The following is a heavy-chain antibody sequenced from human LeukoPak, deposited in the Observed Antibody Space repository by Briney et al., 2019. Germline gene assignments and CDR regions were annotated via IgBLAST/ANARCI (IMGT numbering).Heavy chain of an antibody. Sequence: PGGSLRLSCAASGFTFSSYWMSWVRQAPGKGLEWVANIKQDGSEKYYEDSVKGRFTISRDNAKNSLYLQMNSLRAEDTAVYYCARDEPNLYSGSLGWGQGTLVTVSS. CDR1: GFTFSSYW. D-gene: IGHD1-26*01. V-gene: IGHV3-7*04. J-gene: IGHJ4*02. CDR3: ARDEPNLYSGSLG. CDR2: IKQDGSEK.